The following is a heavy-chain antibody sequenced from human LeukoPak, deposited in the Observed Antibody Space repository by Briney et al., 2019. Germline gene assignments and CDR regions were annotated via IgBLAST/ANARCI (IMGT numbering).Heavy chain of an antibody. D-gene: IGHD1-26*01. V-gene: IGHV3-66*01. CDR3: AREVGAIDY. CDR1: GFTVSTNNY. J-gene: IGHJ4*02. Sequence: GGSLRLSCAASGFTVSTNNYMYWVRQAPGKGLEWVSSIYTGGTTYYADSVKGRFTISRDNAKNSLYLQMNSLRAEDTAVYYCAREVGAIDYWGQGTLVTVSS. CDR2: IYTGGTT.